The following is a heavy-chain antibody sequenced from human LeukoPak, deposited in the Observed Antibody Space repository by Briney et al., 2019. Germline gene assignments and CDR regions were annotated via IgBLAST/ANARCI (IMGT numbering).Heavy chain of an antibody. V-gene: IGHV3-33*01. CDR3: ASDLRVGHERYEAFNI. CDR2: IWFDGSHK. D-gene: IGHD3-16*01. Sequence: GGSLRLSCAASGFTFGSYGMHWVRQAPGKGLEWVALIWFDGSHKYYGDSVKGRFTISRDNSKNTLHLQMNSLRAEDTAVYYCASDLRVGHERYEAFNIWGQGTMVIVSS. CDR1: GFTFGSYG. J-gene: IGHJ3*02.